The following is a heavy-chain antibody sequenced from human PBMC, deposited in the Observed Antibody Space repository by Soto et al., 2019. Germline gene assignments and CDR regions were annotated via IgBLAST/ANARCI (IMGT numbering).Heavy chain of an antibody. CDR3: YGGTRIRLWFRGFDY. J-gene: IGHJ4*02. CDR1: GFTFSSYG. CDR2: ISYDGSNK. Sequence: QVQLVESGGGVVQPGRSLRLSCAASGFTFSSYGMHWVRQAPGKGLEWVAVISYDGSNKYYADSVKGRFTISRDNSKNTLYLQMNSLRAEDTAVYYWYGGTRIRLWFRGFDYWGQGNLVTVSS. V-gene: IGHV3-30*03. D-gene: IGHD5-18*01.